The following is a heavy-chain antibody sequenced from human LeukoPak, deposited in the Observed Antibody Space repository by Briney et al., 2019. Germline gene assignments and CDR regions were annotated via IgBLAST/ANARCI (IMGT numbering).Heavy chain of an antibody. J-gene: IGHJ6*02. Sequence: GSLRLSCAASGFTFSSYAMSWVRQAPGKGLEWVSAISGSGGSTYYADSVKGRFTISRDNSKNTLYLQMNSLRAEDTAVYYCAKDQGHIVVVPAAPYYYYYYGMDVWGQGTTVTVSS. CDR3: AKDQGHIVVVPAAPYYYYYYGMDV. V-gene: IGHV3-23*01. CDR2: ISGSGGST. D-gene: IGHD2-2*01. CDR1: GFTFSSYA.